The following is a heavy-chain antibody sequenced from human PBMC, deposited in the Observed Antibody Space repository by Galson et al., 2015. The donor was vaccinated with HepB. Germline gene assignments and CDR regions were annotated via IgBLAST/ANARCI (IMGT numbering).Heavy chain of an antibody. Sequence: LRLSCAASAFTFTTYTMHWVRQAPTKALEGVAVTLYDGTNKDYADSVKGRFTISSDNSKNTLHLQMNSLRAEDTAVYYCARAVVVAGSDAFDIWGQGTMVTVSP. CDR1: AFTFTTYT. V-gene: IGHV3-30*04. D-gene: IGHD6-19*01. CDR2: TLYDGTNK. CDR3: ARAVVVAGSDAFDI. J-gene: IGHJ3*02.